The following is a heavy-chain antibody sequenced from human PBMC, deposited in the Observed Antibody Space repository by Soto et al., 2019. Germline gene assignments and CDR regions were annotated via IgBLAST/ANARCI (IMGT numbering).Heavy chain of an antibody. J-gene: IGHJ5*02. CDR1: GYTFTSYG. CDR3: ARGIAAALRVGWFDP. Sequence: ASVKVSCKAPGYTFTSYGISWVRQAPGQGLEWMGWISAYNGNTNYAQKLQGRVTMTTDTSTSTAYMELRSLRSDDPAVYYCARGIAAALRVGWFDPWGQGTLVTVSS. D-gene: IGHD6-13*01. V-gene: IGHV1-18*04. CDR2: ISAYNGNT.